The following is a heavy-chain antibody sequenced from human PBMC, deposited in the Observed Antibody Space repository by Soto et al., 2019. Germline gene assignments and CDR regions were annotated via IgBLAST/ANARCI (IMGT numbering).Heavy chain of an antibody. D-gene: IGHD4-17*01. V-gene: IGHV3-33*01. CDR2: IWYDGSNK. Sequence: QVQLVESGGGVVQPGRSLRLSCAASGFTFSSYGMHWVRQAPGKGLEWVAVIWYDGSNKYYADSVKGRFTISRDNSKNTLYLQMNSRRAEDTAVYYCARARYGDYTIWYFDLWGRGTLVTVSS. J-gene: IGHJ2*01. CDR3: ARARYGDYTIWYFDL. CDR1: GFTFSSYG.